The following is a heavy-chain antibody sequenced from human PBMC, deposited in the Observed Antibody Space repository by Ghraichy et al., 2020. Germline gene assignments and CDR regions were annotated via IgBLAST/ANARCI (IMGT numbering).Heavy chain of an antibody. CDR1: GFTFSSYA. CDR2: ISGSAGSA. CDR3: AKYYGSGRYFDYSYMDV. Sequence: GGSLRLSCVASGFTFSSYAMTWVRQAPGKGLEWLEWVSAISGSAGSAYYADSVKGRFTISRDNSKNTLYLQMTSLRAEDTAVYYCAKYYGSGRYFDYSYMDVWGKGTTVTVSS. D-gene: IGHD3-10*01. V-gene: IGHV3-23*01. J-gene: IGHJ6*03.